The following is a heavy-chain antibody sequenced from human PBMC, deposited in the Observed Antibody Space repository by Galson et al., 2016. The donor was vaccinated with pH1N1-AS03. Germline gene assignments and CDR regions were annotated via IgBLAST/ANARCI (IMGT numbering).Heavy chain of an antibody. Sequence: PALVKPTQTLTLTCTFSGFSLSTSGVAVGWIRQPPGKALECLALIHWDDDKHYGPSLKSRLTITKDTSKNQVVLTMTNMDPVDTATYYCSHRPSSGPYWYVDLWGRGTLVTVSS. D-gene: IGHD6-25*01. J-gene: IGHJ2*01. CDR3: SHRPSSGPYWYVDL. CDR2: IHWDDDK. V-gene: IGHV2-5*05. CDR1: GFSLSTSGVA.